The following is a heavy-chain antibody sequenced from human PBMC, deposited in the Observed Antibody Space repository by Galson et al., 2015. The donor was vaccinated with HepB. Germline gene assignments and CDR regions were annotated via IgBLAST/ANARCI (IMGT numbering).Heavy chain of an antibody. V-gene: IGHV1-46*01. J-gene: IGHJ3*02. D-gene: IGHD4-17*01. Sequence: SVKVSCKASGYTFTSYYMHWVRQASGQGLEWMGIINPSGGSTSYAQKFQGRVTMTRDTSTSTVYMELSSLRSEDTAVYYCARDLTTVTTLGAFDIWGQGTMVTVSS. CDR3: ARDLTTVTTLGAFDI. CDR2: INPSGGST. CDR1: GYTFTSYY.